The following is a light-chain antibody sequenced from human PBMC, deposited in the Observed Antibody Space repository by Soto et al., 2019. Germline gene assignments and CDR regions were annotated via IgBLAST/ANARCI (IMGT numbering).Light chain of an antibody. J-gene: IGLJ1*01. CDR2: AVS. V-gene: IGLV2-14*01. Sequence: QSVLTQPASVSGSPGQSITICCTGTSSDVGYYDYVSWYQQHPGKAPKLMIYAVSSRPSGVSNRFSGSKSGNTASLTISGLQAEDEADYYCSSYTSSSTLGVFGTGTKVTVL. CDR3: SSYTSSSTLGV. CDR1: SSDVGYYDY.